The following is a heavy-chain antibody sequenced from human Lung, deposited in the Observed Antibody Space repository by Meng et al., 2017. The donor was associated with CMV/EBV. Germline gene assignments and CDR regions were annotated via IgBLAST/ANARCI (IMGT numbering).Heavy chain of an antibody. V-gene: IGHV4-34*01. CDR2: INHSGST. D-gene: IGHD6-13*01. CDR3: ARAGQQLVSYYYYYYGMDV. J-gene: IGHJ6*01. Sequence: GSLRLXCAVYGGSFSGYYWSWIRQPPGKGLEWIGEINHSGSTNYNPSLKSRVTISVDTSKNQFSLKLSSVTAADTAVYYCARAGQQLVSYYYYYYGMDVWGQGTTVTVSS. CDR1: GGSFSGYY.